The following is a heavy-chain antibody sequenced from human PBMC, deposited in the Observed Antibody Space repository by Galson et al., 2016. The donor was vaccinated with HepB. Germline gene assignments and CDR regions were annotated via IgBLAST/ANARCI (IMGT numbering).Heavy chain of an antibody. CDR3: ARKSMAGPRSYFDY. V-gene: IGHV3-30*03. CDR2: ISYDGNNK. CDR1: GFTFNKYP. Sequence: LRLSCAASGFTFNKYPMFWVRQAPGKGLEWVAVISYDGNNKYYADSVKGRFTISRDSSQNTLYLQMNSLRTEDTAAYFCARKSMAGPRSYFDYWGQGTLVTVSS. J-gene: IGHJ4*02. D-gene: IGHD6-19*01.